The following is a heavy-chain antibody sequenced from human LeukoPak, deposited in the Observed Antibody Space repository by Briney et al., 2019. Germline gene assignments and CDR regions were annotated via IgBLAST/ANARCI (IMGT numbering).Heavy chain of an antibody. J-gene: IGHJ3*02. D-gene: IGHD5-18*01. V-gene: IGHV4-34*01. Sequence: SETLSLTCAVYGGSFSGYYWSWIRQPPGKGLEWIGEINHSGSTNYNPSLKSRVTISVDTSKNQFSLKLSSVTAADTAVYYCAKGSGYSYGSYDAFDIWGQGTMVTVSS. CDR2: INHSGST. CDR3: AKGSGYSYGSYDAFDI. CDR1: GGSFSGYY.